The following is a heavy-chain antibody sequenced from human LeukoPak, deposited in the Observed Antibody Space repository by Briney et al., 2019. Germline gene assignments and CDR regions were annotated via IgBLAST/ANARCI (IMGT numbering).Heavy chain of an antibody. CDR1: GFTFSTYA. CDR2: IRSGGNT. J-gene: IGHJ1*01. D-gene: IGHD4-17*01. V-gene: IGHV3-23*01. CDR3: SKDFTVTTVGYFHY. Sequence: GGSLRLSCAASGFTFSTYAMSWVRQAPGKGLEWVSSIRSGGNTYYADSVRGRFTISRDNSKNTLFLQLNSLRAEDTAVYFCSKDFTVTTVGYFHYWGQGTLVTVSS.